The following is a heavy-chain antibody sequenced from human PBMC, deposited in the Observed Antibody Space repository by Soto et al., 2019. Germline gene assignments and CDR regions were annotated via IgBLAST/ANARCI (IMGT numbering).Heavy chain of an antibody. Sequence: QVQLVESGGGVVQPGRSLRLPCAASGFTFSSYAMHWVRQAPGKGLEWVAVISYDGSNKYYADSVKGRFTISRDNSKNTLYLQMNSLRAEDTAVYYCARDEQWLVPDYFDYWGQGTLVTVSS. CDR1: GFTFSSYA. J-gene: IGHJ4*02. V-gene: IGHV3-30-3*01. CDR2: ISYDGSNK. CDR3: ARDEQWLVPDYFDY. D-gene: IGHD6-19*01.